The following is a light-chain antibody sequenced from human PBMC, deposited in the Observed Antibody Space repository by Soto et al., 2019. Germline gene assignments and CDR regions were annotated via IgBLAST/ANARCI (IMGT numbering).Light chain of an antibody. CDR2: EVS. J-gene: IGLJ3*02. CDR3: SSFTTSSTWV. V-gene: IGLV2-14*01. Sequence: QSALTQPASVSGSPGQSIAISCTGTSSDVGKYSYVSWFQQYPGNAPKLMIYEVSNRPSGFSNRFSGSKSGNTASLTISGLQGEDEADYYCSSFTTSSTWVFGGGTKLTVL. CDR1: SSDVGKYSY.